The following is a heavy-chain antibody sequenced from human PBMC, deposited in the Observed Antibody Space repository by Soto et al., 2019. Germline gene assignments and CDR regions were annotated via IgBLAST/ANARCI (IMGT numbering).Heavy chain of an antibody. Sequence: GGSLRLSCAASGFSLNSYAMHWIRQAPGKGLEWVAVISYDGSNKFYGDSVKGRFTISRDNSKNTVYLQMDSLRTEDTAVYYCESDCSSHTCYRQGGMDVWGQGTTVTVSS. CDR1: GFSLNSYA. CDR3: ESDCSSHTCYRQGGMDV. J-gene: IGHJ6*02. CDR2: ISYDGSNK. V-gene: IGHV3-30-3*01. D-gene: IGHD2-2*02.